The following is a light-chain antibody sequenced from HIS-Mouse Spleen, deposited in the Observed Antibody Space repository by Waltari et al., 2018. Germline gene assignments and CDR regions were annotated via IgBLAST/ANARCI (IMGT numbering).Light chain of an antibody. CDR2: DVS. CDR3: CSYAGSYTFVV. J-gene: IGLJ2*01. Sequence: QSALPQPRSVSGSPGQSVTIPCTGTSTDVGGSNYVYSYQQQPGKSPKLMIYDVSKRPSGVPDRFSGSKSGNTASLTISGLQAEDEADYYCCSYAGSYTFVVFGGGTKLTVL. V-gene: IGLV2-11*01. CDR1: STDVGGSNY.